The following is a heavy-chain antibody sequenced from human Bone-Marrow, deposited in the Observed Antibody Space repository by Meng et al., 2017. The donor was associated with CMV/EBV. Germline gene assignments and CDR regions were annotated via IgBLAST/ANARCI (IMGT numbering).Heavy chain of an antibody. CDR1: GFTFDDYA. J-gene: IGHJ4*02. CDR2: ISCNSGSI. Sequence: SLKIPCSASGFTFDDYAMHWVRQAPGKGLEWVSGISCNSGSIGYPDSVNGRFTISRDKAKNALYLQLNGLRADDMATYDCVKATTSRVPAPFDYWGQGTLVTVSS. CDR3: VKATTSRVPAPFDY. D-gene: IGHD1-7*01. V-gene: IGHV3-9*03.